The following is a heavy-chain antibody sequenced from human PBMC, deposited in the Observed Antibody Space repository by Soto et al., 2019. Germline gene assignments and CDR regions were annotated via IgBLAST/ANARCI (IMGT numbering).Heavy chain of an antibody. Sequence: ETLSLTCAVSGDSISSNTWWSWVRQPPGQGLEWIGDISRSGNTNYKASLKSRVTISIDKSKNQFSLKLTSVTAADTAVYYCARGCSGGSCYPLMDIWGQGTTVTVSS. CDR2: ISRSGNT. D-gene: IGHD2-15*01. CDR1: GDSISSNTW. J-gene: IGHJ6*02. CDR3: ARGCSGGSCYPLMDI. V-gene: IGHV4-4*02.